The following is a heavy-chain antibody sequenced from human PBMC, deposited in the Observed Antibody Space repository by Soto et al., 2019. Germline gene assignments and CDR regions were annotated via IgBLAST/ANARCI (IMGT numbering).Heavy chain of an antibody. CDR1: GYTFTGYY. CDR2: INPNSGGT. D-gene: IGHD6-25*01. J-gene: IGHJ5*02. V-gene: IGHV1-2*02. Sequence: ASVKVSCKTSGYTFTGYYIHWVRQAPGQGLEWMGWINPNSGGTNYAQKFQGRVTMTRDTSISTAYMELSRLRSDDTAVYYCARTEKRGFDPWGQGTLVTVSS. CDR3: ARTEKRGFDP.